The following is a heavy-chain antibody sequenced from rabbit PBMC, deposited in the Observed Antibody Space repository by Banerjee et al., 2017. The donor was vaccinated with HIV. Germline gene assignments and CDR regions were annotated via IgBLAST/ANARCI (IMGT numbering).Heavy chain of an antibody. D-gene: IGHD8-1*01. V-gene: IGHV1S44*01. CDR2: ST. J-gene: IGHJ3*01. CDR3: ARSISGGGLITRLDL. CDR1: GFDFSSNI. Sequence: QSLEESGGDLVKPGASLTLTCTASGFDFSSNIICWVRQAPGKGLEWIGCSTYYTNWAKGRFTISKTSSTTVTLKVTSLTAADTATHFCARSISGGGLITRLDLWGPGTLVTVS.